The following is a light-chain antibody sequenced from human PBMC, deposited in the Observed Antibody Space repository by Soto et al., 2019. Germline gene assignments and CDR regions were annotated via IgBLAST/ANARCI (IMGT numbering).Light chain of an antibody. J-gene: IGLJ1*01. CDR1: SSDVGSYNR. Sequence: QSALTQPPSVSGSPGQSVAISCTGTSSDVGSYNRVSWYQQPPGTAPKLMIFDVSNRPSGVPDRFSGSKSGNTASLTISGLQAEDEAYYYCSSYTTSSTYVFGTGTKATVL. CDR2: DVS. V-gene: IGLV2-18*02. CDR3: SSYTTSSTYV.